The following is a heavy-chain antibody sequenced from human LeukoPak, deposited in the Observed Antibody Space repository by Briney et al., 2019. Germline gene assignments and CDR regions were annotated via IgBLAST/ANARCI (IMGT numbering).Heavy chain of an antibody. J-gene: IGHJ4*02. CDR2: INHSGST. CDR3: ARNTYYYDSSGYFH. D-gene: IGHD3-22*01. Sequence: SETLSLTCAVYGGSFSGYYWSWIRQPPGKGLEWIGEINHSGSTNYNPSLKSRVTISVDTSKNQFSLKLSSVTAADTAVYYCARNTYYYDSSGYFHWGQGTLVAVSS. CDR1: GGSFSGYY. V-gene: IGHV4-34*01.